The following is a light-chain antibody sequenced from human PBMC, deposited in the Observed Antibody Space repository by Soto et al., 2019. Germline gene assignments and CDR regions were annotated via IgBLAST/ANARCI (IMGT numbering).Light chain of an antibody. CDR3: QSYDSSLSACVV. Sequence: QSALTQPPSVSGAPGQRVTISCTGSSSNIGAGYDVHWYQQLPGTAPKLLIYGNSNRPSGVPDRFSGSKSGTSASLAITGLQAEDEADYYCQSYDSSLSACVVFGGGTKVTVL. J-gene: IGLJ2*01. V-gene: IGLV1-40*01. CDR2: GNS. CDR1: SSNIGAGYD.